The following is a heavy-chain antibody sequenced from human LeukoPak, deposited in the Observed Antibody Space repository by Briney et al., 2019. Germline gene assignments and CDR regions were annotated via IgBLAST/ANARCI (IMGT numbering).Heavy chain of an antibody. Sequence: GRSQRLSCAASGFTFSSYGMHWVRQAPGKGLEWVAVIWYDGSNKYYADSVKGRFTISRDNSKNTLYLQMNSLRAEDTAVYYCARDKALDYGSGSYYLGGLFDYWGQGTLVTVSS. J-gene: IGHJ4*02. CDR2: IWYDGSNK. V-gene: IGHV3-33*01. CDR3: ARDKALDYGSGSYYLGGLFDY. D-gene: IGHD3-10*01. CDR1: GFTFSSYG.